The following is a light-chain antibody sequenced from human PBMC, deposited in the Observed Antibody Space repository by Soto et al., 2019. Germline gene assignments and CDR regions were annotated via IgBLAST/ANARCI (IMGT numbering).Light chain of an antibody. Sequence: QSVLTQPPSVSGSPGQRVTISCTGSSSNIGSGYDVHWYQQLPGTAPEFLIYDNINRPSGVPDRFSDSKSGTSASLAITGLQAEDEADYYCPSYAVSLSGPVFGGETKLTVL. V-gene: IGLV1-40*01. CDR1: SSNIGSGYD. CDR3: PSYAVSLSGPV. J-gene: IGLJ2*01. CDR2: DNI.